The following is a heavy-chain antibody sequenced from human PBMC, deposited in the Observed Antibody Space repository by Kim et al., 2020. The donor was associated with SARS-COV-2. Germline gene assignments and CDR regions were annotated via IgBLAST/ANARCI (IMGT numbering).Heavy chain of an antibody. CDR3: ARRIAAATTKWYFDL. Sequence: GGSLRLSCSASGFTFSNHGMHWVRQAPGKGLEYVSVISGNGGTTYYADSVKGRFTISRDNSKNTLYLQMSSLRPEDTAVYYCARRIAAATTKWYFDLWGRGTLVTVSS. CDR2: ISGNGGTT. CDR1: GFTFSNHG. V-gene: IGHV3-64D*06. J-gene: IGHJ2*01. D-gene: IGHD6-13*01.